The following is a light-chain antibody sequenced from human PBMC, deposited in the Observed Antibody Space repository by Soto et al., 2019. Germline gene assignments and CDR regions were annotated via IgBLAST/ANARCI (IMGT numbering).Light chain of an antibody. CDR2: GAS. J-gene: IGKJ4*01. V-gene: IGKV3D-15*01. CDR1: QSVSSD. CDR3: QQYNNWPPLT. Sequence: EIVMTQSPATLSVSPGERATLSCRASQSVSSDLAWYQHKPGQAPRLLIYGASIRATGIPARFSGSGSGTEFTLTISSLHSEDFAVYYCQQYNNWPPLTFGGGNKVEIK.